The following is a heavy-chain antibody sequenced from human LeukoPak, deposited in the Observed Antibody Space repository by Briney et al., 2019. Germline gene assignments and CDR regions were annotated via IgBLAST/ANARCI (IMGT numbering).Heavy chain of an antibody. CDR3: ARHGGSGSFDY. J-gene: IGHJ4*02. Sequence: SETLSLTCTVSGGSISTYYWSWIRQPPGKGLEWVGYSYYSGTTTPHPSLKSRVTISVDPSKNQFSLRLTSVTAADTAVYYCARHGGSGSFDYWGQGTLSPSPQ. V-gene: IGHV4-59*08. D-gene: IGHD3-3*01. CDR2: SYYSGTT. CDR1: GGSISTYY.